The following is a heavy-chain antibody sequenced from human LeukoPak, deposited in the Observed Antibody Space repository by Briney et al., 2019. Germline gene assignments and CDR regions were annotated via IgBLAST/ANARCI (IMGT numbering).Heavy chain of an antibody. J-gene: IGHJ5*02. CDR1: GFTFSSYW. CDR3: ARDSPWFGESYPP. CDR2: MYMDGTT. V-gene: IGHV3-53*01. Sequence: PGGSLRLSCAASGFTFSSYWMHWIRQAPGRGLEWVSVMYMDGTTYCADSVRGRFTLSRDSSKNTVYLHMNSLRDEDTAVYYCARDSPWFGESYPPWGQGTLVTVSS. D-gene: IGHD3-10*01.